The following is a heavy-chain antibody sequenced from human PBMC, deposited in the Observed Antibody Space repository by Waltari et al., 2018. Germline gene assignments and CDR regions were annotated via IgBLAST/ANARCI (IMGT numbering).Heavy chain of an antibody. D-gene: IGHD3-3*01. CDR1: GFTFDDYA. J-gene: IGHJ4*02. Sequence: EVQLVESGGGLVQPGRSLRLSCAASGFTFDDYAMHWVRQAPGKGLEWVSGVRWNSVSIGYADSVKGRFTISRDNAKNSLYLQMNSLRAEDTALYYCAKGTYYDFWSGYWGSRGFDYWGQGTLVTVSS. V-gene: IGHV3-9*01. CDR3: AKGTYYDFWSGYWGSRGFDY. CDR2: VRWNSVSI.